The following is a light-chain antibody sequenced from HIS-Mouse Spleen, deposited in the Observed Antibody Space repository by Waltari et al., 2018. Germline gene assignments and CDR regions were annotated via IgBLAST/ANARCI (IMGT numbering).Light chain of an antibody. CDR1: SSNIGSNY. V-gene: IGLV1-47*01. Sequence: QSVLTQPPSASGTPGQRVTISCSGSSSNIGSNYVYWYQQLPGTAPKLLIYRNNQRPSGVPARFSGSKSGTSASLAISGLRSEDEADYYCAAWDDSLSCPVFGGGTKLTVL. J-gene: IGLJ3*02. CDR2: RNN. CDR3: AAWDDSLSCPV.